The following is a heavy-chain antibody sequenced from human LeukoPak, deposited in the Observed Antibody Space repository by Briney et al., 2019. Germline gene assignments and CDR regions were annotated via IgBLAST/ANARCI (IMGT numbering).Heavy chain of an antibody. CDR2: IYYSGDT. CDR3: ARDVSGYRDAFDI. V-gene: IGHV4-39*02. J-gene: IGHJ3*02. CDR1: GGSISSSSHY. Sequence: SETLSLTCTVSGGSISSSSHYWGWIRQPPGKGLEWIGSIYYSGDTYYIPSLKSRVTTSVDTSKSQFSLRLSSVTAADTAVYYCARDVSGYRDAFDIWGQGTMVTVSS. D-gene: IGHD3-3*01.